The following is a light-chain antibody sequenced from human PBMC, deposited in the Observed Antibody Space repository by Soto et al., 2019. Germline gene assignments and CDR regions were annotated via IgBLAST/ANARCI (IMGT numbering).Light chain of an antibody. V-gene: IGLV3-9*01. Sequence: SYELTQPLSVSVALGQTARITCGGNNIGSKNVHWYQQKPGQAPVLVIYRDSNRPSGIPERFSGSNSVNTATLTISRAQAGDDADYYCQVWDSSTARVFGGGTKLTVL. J-gene: IGLJ3*02. CDR1: NIGSKN. CDR2: RDS. CDR3: QVWDSSTARV.